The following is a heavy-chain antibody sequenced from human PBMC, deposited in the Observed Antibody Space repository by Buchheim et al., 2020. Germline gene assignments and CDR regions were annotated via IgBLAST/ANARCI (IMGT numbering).Heavy chain of an antibody. CDR2: ISYDGSNI. Sequence: QVQLVESGGGVVQPGRSLRLSCAASGFTFSDYAMHWVRQSPGKGLEWVSGISYDGSNIYLTDSVKGRLTISRDNSTNILSLQMSTLRTEDTAVYYCARGTQWLQFDYFDNWGQGTL. J-gene: IGHJ4*02. CDR3: ARGTQWLQFDYFDN. V-gene: IGHV3-30*04. D-gene: IGHD5-24*01. CDR1: GFTFSDYA.